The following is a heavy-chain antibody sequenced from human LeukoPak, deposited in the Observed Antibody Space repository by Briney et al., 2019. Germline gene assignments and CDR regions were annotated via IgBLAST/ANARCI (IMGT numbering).Heavy chain of an antibody. CDR1: GFSFNDYA. J-gene: IGHJ4*02. CDR2: ISWNSGSI. D-gene: IGHD6-13*01. Sequence: GGSLRLSCATSGFSFNDYAMHWVRQAPGKGLEWVSGISWNSGSIGYADSVKGRFTISRDNAKNSLYLQMNSLRAEDTAVYYCAGDLGSWYEEDVDYWGQGTLVTVSS. V-gene: IGHV3-9*01. CDR3: AGDLGSWYEEDVDY.